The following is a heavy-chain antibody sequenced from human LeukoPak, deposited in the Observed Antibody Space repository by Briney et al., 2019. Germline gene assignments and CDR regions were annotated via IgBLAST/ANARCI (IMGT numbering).Heavy chain of an antibody. V-gene: IGHV1-18*01. D-gene: IGHD3-10*01. J-gene: IGHJ3*01. CDR2: ISAYKGNT. CDR3: ARDLYYYGSGSYYDVFDV. Sequence: ASVKVSCKASAYTFSTYGISWVRQAPGQGLEWMGWISAYKGNTYYAQKLQGRVTMTTDTSTSTAYMELRSLRSDDTAIYYCARDLYYYGSGSYYDVFDVWSQGTMVTVSS. CDR1: AYTFSTYG.